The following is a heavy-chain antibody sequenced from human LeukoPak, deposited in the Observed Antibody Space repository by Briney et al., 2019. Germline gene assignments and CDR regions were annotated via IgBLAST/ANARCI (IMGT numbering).Heavy chain of an antibody. CDR3: AKGGYSYGYFDY. J-gene: IGHJ4*02. CDR2: ISWNSGSI. D-gene: IGHD5-18*01. Sequence: GGSLRLSCAASGFTFDDYAMHWVRQAPGKGLEWVSGISWNSGSIGYADSVKGRFTISRDNAKDSLYLQMNSLRAEDTALYYCAKGGYSYGYFDYWGQGTLVTVSS. V-gene: IGHV3-9*01. CDR1: GFTFDDYA.